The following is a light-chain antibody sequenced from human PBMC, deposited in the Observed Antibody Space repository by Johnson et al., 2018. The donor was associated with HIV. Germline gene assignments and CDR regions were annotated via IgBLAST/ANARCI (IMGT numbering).Light chain of an antibody. V-gene: IGLV1-51*01. CDR2: DNN. J-gene: IGLJ1*01. Sequence: HSVLTQPPSVSAAPGQRATISCSGSSSNIGNNYVSWYQHLPGTAPKLLIYDNNKRPSGIPDRFSGSKSGTSATLGITGLQTGDEADYYCGTWDTSLSAGGVFGAGTKVTVL. CDR3: GTWDTSLSAGGV. CDR1: SSNIGNNY.